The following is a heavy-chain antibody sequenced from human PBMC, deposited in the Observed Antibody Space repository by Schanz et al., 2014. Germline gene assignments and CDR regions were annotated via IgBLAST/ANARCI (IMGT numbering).Heavy chain of an antibody. CDR3: AKSKSQLPLFDY. CDR1: GFTFRSHA. J-gene: IGHJ4*02. D-gene: IGHD2-21*01. Sequence: QVQLVESGGGVVQPGRSLRLSCAASGFTFRSHAMHWVRQAPGKGLEWGAVISYDGSSKNHADSVQGRFTISRDNSKNALYLQMDSLRAEDTAVYYCAKSKSQLPLFDYWGQGSLVTVSS. V-gene: IGHV3-30*07. CDR2: ISYDGSSK.